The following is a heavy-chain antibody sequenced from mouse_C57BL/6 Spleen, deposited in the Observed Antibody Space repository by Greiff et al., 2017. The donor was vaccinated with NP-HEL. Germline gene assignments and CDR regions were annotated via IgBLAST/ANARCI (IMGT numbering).Heavy chain of an antibody. CDR1: GYTFTDYY. D-gene: IGHD1-1*01. CDR3: ARGSFDYGSSYY. CDR2: INPYNGGT. V-gene: IGHV1-19*01. Sequence: VQLQQSGPVLVKPGASVKMSCKASGYTFTDYYMNWVKQSHGKSLEWIGVINPYNGGTSYNQKFKGKATLTVDKSSSTAYMELNSLTSEDSAVYYCARGSFDYGSSYYWGQGTTLTVSS. J-gene: IGHJ2*01.